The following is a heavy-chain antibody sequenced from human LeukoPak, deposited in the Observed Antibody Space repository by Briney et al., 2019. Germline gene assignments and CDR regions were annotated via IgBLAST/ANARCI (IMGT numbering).Heavy chain of an antibody. CDR3: ARSNSWGSSWVPRFDY. CDR1: GGSISSYY. CDR2: IYYSGST. Sequence: PSETLSLTCTVSGGSISSYYWSWIRQPPGKGLEWIGYIYYSGSTNYNPSLKSRVTISVDTSKNQFSLKLSSVTAADTAVYYCARSNSWGSSWVPRFDYWGQGTLVTVSS. V-gene: IGHV4-59*01. J-gene: IGHJ4*02. D-gene: IGHD6-13*01.